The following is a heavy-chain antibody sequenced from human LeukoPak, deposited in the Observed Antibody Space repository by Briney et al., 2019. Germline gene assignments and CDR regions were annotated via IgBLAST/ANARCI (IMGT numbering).Heavy chain of an antibody. CDR3: ARGGEYCSGGSCYSNFDY. CDR1: GYTFTSYY. D-gene: IGHD2-15*01. CDR2: INPTGGST. V-gene: IGHV1-46*01. Sequence: ASVKVSCKASGYTFTSYYMHWVRQAPGQGLEWMGLINPTGGSTGYAQKFQDRVTMTRDMSTSTDYMELSSLRSEDTAIYYCARGGEYCSGGSCYSNFDYWGQGTLVTVSS. J-gene: IGHJ4*02.